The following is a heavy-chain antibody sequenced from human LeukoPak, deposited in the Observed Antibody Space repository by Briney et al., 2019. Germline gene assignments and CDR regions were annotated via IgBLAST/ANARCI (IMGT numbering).Heavy chain of an antibody. J-gene: IGHJ6*03. Sequence: GGSLRLSFAAFGFTFEDYGMSLVRPAPGEGLEWVSGINWNGGSTGYADSVKGRFTISRDNAKNSLYLQMNSLRAEDAALYYCARRESTYQNYYYFYDMDVWVKGTTVTVSS. V-gene: IGHV3-20*03. CDR1: GFTFEDYG. CDR2: INWNGGST. CDR3: ARRESTYQNYYYFYDMDV.